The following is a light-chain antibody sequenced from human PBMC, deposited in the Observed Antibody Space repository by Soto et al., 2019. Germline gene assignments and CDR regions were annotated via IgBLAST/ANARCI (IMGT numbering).Light chain of an antibody. J-gene: IGLJ2*01. V-gene: IGLV2-8*01. CDR2: EVS. CDR1: SSDVGGYNY. Sequence: QSVLTQPPSAPGYPGQSVTISCTGTSSDVGGYNYVSWYQQHPGKAPKLMIYEVSKRPSGVPDRFSGSKSGNTASLIVSGLQAEDEADYYCSSYAGSNEVFGGGTKLTVL. CDR3: SSYAGSNEV.